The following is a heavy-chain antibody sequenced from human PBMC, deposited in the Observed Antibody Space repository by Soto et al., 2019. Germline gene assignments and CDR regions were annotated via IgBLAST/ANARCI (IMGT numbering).Heavy chain of an antibody. J-gene: IGHJ3*02. CDR1: GVTFSNYG. Sequence: GGSLRLSCAASGVTFSNYGIHWVRQAPGKGLEYVSAISSNGGSTYYAKSVKGRFTISRDNAKNTVFLQMGSLRAEDMGVYYCAGDAFDIWGQGTMVTVSS. CDR2: ISSNGGST. V-gene: IGHV3-64*01. CDR3: AGDAFDI.